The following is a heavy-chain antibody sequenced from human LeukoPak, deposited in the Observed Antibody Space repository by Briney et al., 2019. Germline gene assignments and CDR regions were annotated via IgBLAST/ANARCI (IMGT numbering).Heavy chain of an antibody. CDR1: GFTFRSYS. D-gene: IGHD6-19*01. V-gene: IGHV3-21*04. CDR2: ITTGGSYT. CDR3: AKVWGGSGWLRDY. Sequence: GGSLRLSCAASGFTFRSYSMNWVRQAPGKGLEWVSSITTGGSYTYYADSLKGRFTISRDNSKNTLYLQMNGLRAEDTAVYYCAKVWGGSGWLRDYWGQGTLVTVSS. J-gene: IGHJ4*02.